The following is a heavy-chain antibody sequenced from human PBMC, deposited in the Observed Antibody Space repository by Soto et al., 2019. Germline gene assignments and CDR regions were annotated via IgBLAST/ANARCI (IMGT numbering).Heavy chain of an antibody. V-gene: IGHV4-31*03. CDR2: IYYSGST. D-gene: IGHD1-26*01. J-gene: IGHJ4*02. CDR3: AREGGIVGATAADY. CDR1: GGSISSGGYY. Sequence: QVQLQESGPGLVKPSQTLSLTCTVSGGSISSGGYYWSWIRQHPGKGLEWIGYIYYSGSTYYNPSLKSRVTISVDTSKNQCSLKVSSVTAADTAVYYCAREGGIVGATAADYWGQGTLVTVSS.